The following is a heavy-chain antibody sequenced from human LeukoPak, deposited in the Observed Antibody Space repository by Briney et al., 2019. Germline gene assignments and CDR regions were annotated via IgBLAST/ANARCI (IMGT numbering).Heavy chain of an antibody. V-gene: IGHV1-8*01. D-gene: IGHD3-10*01. CDR2: MNPNSGNT. J-gene: IGHJ4*02. CDR1: GYTFTSYD. CDR3: ARGGAYYYGSGSYPLDFDY. Sequence: ASVKVSCKASGYTFTSYDINWVRQATGQGLEWMGWMNPNSGNTGYAQKFQGRVTMTRNTSISTAYMELSSLRSEDTAVYYCARGGAYYYGSGSYPLDFDYWGQGTLVTVSS.